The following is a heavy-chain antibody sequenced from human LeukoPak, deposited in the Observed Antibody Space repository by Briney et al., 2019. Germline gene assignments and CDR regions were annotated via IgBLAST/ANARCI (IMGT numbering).Heavy chain of an antibody. J-gene: IGHJ2*01. D-gene: IGHD6-13*01. CDR2: ISWNSGNM. CDR1: GFMFNDYA. Sequence: GGSLRLSCAPFGFMFNDYALHWVRQAPGKGLEWVSSISWNSGNMYYVDSVKGRFTISRDNAKNSLSLQMNSLKPEDTALYYCAKGPGLGAGKRYLDLWGRGTLVIVSS. CDR3: AKGPGLGAGKRYLDL. V-gene: IGHV3-9*01.